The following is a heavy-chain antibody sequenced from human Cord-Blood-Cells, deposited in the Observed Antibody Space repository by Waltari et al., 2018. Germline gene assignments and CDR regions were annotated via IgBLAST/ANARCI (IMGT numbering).Heavy chain of an antibody. Sequence: QVQLVQSGAEVKKPGSSVTVACKAPGGTFSSYAISWVRQAPGQGLEWKGGIIPIFGTANYAQKFQGRVTITADESTSTAYMELSSLRSEDTAVYYCARDFGGSGSYYFDYWGQGTLVTVSS. J-gene: IGHJ4*02. CDR1: GGTFSSYA. V-gene: IGHV1-69*01. CDR3: ARDFGGSGSYYFDY. D-gene: IGHD3-10*01. CDR2: IIPIFGTA.